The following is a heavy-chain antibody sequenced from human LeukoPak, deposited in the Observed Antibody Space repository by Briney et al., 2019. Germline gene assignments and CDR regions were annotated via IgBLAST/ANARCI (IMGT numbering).Heavy chain of an antibody. D-gene: IGHD3-10*01. CDR1: GYTFTSYD. CDR3: ARGDRGYFDY. CDR2: MDPNSGNT. V-gene: IGHV1-8*01. Sequence: ASVKVSCKASGYTFTSYDINWVRQATGQGLEWMGWMDPNSGNTGYAQKFQGRVTMTRNTSISTAYMELGSLRSEDAAVYYCARGDRGYFDYWGQGTLVTVSS. J-gene: IGHJ4*02.